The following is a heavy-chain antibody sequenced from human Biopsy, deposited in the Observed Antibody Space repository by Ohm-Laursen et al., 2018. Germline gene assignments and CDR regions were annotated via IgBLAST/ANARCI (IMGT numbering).Heavy chain of an antibody. CDR1: GYRFTSNW. J-gene: IGHJ6*02. CDR3: ARFPHFDDGDQSCYFYGMDV. CDR2: INPGDSDV. Sequence: ESLRISCKASGYRFTSNWIAWVRQMPGKGLEWMGMINPGDSDVKYSPSFQGHVTISVDKSINTAFLQWTSLKASDTAFYYCARFPHFDDGDQSCYFYGMDVWGQGTTVTVSS. D-gene: IGHD3-3*02. V-gene: IGHV5-51*01.